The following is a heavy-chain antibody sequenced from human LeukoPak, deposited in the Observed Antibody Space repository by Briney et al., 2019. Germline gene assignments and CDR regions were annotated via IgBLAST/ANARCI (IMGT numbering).Heavy chain of an antibody. V-gene: IGHV4-39*01. Sequence: SETLSLTCTVSGGSISSSSYYWGWIRQPPGKGLEWIGSIYYSGSTYYNPSLKSRVTISVDTSKNQFSLKLSSVTAADTAVYYCARLVMTTVRDDYWGQGTLVTVSS. J-gene: IGHJ4*02. CDR3: ARLVMTTVRDDY. D-gene: IGHD4-17*01. CDR2: IYYSGST. CDR1: GGSISSSSYY.